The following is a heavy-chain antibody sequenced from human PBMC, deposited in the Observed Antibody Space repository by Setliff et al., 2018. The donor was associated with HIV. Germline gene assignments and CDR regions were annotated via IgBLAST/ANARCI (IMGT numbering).Heavy chain of an antibody. CDR1: GYTFTTYY. CDR2: LNPSEGTT. CDR3: TRDPTPKELWFFSGYYSDY. D-gene: IGHD3-10*01. J-gene: IGHJ4*02. V-gene: IGHV1-46*01. Sequence: ASVKVSCKASGYTFTTYYIHWVRQAPGQGLEWMGILNPSEGTTSYAQKFQGRVTMTRDTSTSTVYMDLSSLRADDTAVYYCTRDPTPKELWFFSGYYSDYWGQGTLVTVSS.